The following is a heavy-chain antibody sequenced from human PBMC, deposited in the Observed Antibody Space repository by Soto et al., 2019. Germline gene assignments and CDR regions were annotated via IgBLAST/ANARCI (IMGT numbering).Heavy chain of an antibody. CDR3: ARVPREIILVGMDV. CDR1: GYTFTSYG. Sequence: QVQLVQSGAEVKKPGASVKVSCKASGYTFTSYGISWVRQAPGQGLGGMGWISGKTAKTNYGQNLQGRVTITTDTSTSTAYMELRSLRSDDTAVYYCARVPREIILVGMDVWGQVTTVTVSS. V-gene: IGHV1-18*04. J-gene: IGHJ6*02. CDR2: ISGKTAKT. D-gene: IGHD2-2*01.